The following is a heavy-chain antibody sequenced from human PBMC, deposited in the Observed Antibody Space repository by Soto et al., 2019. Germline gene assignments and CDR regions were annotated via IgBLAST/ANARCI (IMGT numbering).Heavy chain of an antibody. CDR2: ISGSGGST. Sequence: PGGSLRLSCAASGFTFSSYAMSWVRQAPGKGLEWVSAISGSGGSTYYADSVKGRFTISRDNSKNTLYLQMNSLRAEDTAVYYCAKEGPWFGELLQTPYYYYYGMDVWGQGTTVTVSS. CDR1: GFTFSSYA. J-gene: IGHJ6*02. V-gene: IGHV3-23*01. CDR3: AKEGPWFGELLQTPYYYYYGMDV. D-gene: IGHD3-10*01.